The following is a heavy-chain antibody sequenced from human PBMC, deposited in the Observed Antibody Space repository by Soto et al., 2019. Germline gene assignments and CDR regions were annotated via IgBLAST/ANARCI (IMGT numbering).Heavy chain of an antibody. D-gene: IGHD6-6*01. V-gene: IGHV1-18*01. Sequence: ASVKVSCKASGYSFTSYGISWVRQAPGQGLEWMGWISAYNGNTNYAQKIQGRVTMTTDTSTRTAYMELTGLRSDDTAVYYCARDSPARLLNDAFHIWGQGTMVTVSS. CDR1: GYSFTSYG. J-gene: IGHJ3*02. CDR2: ISAYNGNT. CDR3: ARDSPARLLNDAFHI.